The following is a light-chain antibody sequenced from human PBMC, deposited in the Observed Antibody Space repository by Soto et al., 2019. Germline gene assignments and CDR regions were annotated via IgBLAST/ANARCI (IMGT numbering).Light chain of an antibody. J-gene: IGKJ4*01. CDR3: QQSDNYPQLT. V-gene: IGKV1-33*01. CDR2: AAS. CDR1: HDVGKH. Sequence: DMQLTQSPSSLSASVGDRVTISCQASHDVGKHLNGYQQRPGKDTKILLYAASNLATGVPSRFSASGSGTHFTSSITSPQPADIGTYYEQQSDNYPQLTVGAGTKVES.